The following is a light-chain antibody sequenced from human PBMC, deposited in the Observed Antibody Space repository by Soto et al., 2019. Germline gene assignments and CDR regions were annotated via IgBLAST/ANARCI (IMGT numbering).Light chain of an antibody. Sequence: SYELTQPPSVSVAPGQTARITCGGNNIRSKSVHWYQQKPGQAPVLVVHDDSDRPSGIPERFSGSNSGNTATLTISRVEAGDEADYYCEVWDSSSAVVFGGGTQLTVL. J-gene: IGLJ3*02. CDR3: EVWDSSSAVV. CDR1: NIRSKS. V-gene: IGLV3-21*02. CDR2: DDS.